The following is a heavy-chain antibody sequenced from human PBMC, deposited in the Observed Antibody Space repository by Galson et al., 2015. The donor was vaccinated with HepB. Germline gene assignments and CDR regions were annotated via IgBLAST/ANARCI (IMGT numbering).Heavy chain of an antibody. Sequence: SVKVSCKASGYTFTSYGISWVRQAPGQGLEWMGWISAYNGNTNYAQKLQGRVTMTTDTSTSTAYMELRSLRSDDTAVYYCARMRATRDYYGMDVWGQGTTVTVSS. D-gene: IGHD5-24*01. CDR1: GYTFTSYG. CDR3: ARMRATRDYYGMDV. J-gene: IGHJ6*02. CDR2: ISAYNGNT. V-gene: IGHV1-18*04.